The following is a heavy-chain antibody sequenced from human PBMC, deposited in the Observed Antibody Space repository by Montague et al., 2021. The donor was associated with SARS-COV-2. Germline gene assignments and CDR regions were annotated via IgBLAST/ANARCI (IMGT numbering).Heavy chain of an antibody. CDR2: TYYSGST. D-gene: IGHD2-21*01. CDR1: GASIKSYY. Sequence: SETLSLTCSVSGASIKSYYWTWVRQPPGKGLQWIGYTYYSGSTSYDPPLQSRLTMTVDTAKNQFTLRLMSVTAADSAVYYCASVEGMIAGIAHFDYRGQGLPVTVSS. CDR3: ASVEGMIAGIAHFDY. V-gene: IGHV4-59*01. J-gene: IGHJ4*02.